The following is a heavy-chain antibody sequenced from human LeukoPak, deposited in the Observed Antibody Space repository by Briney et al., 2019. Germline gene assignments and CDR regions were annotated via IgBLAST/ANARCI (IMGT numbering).Heavy chain of an antibody. CDR1: GGTFTIYA. D-gene: IGHD1-14*01. Sequence: SVTVSFTASGGTFTIYAISWVRQAPGQGLEWMGRIIPILGIANYAQKFQGRVTITADKSTSTAYMELSSLRSEDTAVYYCAREPGHNWFDPWGQGTLVTVSS. J-gene: IGHJ5*02. CDR3: AREPGHNWFDP. V-gene: IGHV1-69*04. CDR2: IIPILGIA.